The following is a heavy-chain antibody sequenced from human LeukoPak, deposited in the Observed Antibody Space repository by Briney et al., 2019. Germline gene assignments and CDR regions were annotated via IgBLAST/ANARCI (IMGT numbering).Heavy chain of an antibody. Sequence: PSETLSLTCTVSGGSISSSSYYWGWIRQPPGKGLEWIGSIYYSGSTYYNPSPKSRVTISVDTSKNQFSLKLSSVTAADTAVYYCARLTRSSWYYFDYWGQGTLVTVSS. CDR1: GGSISSSSYY. CDR3: ARLTRSSWYYFDY. CDR2: IYYSGST. J-gene: IGHJ4*02. V-gene: IGHV4-39*01. D-gene: IGHD6-13*01.